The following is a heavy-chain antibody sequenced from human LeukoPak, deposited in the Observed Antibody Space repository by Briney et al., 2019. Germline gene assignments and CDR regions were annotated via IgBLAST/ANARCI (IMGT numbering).Heavy chain of an antibody. CDR1: GFTVSNDY. J-gene: IGHJ5*02. Sequence: GGSLRLSCAASGFTVSNDYMAWVRQDPGKGLEWVSLIYADGTTFYTDSVKGRFTMSRDNFKNTLYLQMNSLRPEDTALYYCARGWAGAQNWVALDPWGQGTLVSVSS. CDR3: ARGWAGAQNWVALDP. CDR2: IYADGTT. V-gene: IGHV3-66*02. D-gene: IGHD7-27*01.